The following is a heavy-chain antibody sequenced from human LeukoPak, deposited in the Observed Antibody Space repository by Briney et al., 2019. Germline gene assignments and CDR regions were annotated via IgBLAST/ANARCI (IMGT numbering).Heavy chain of an antibody. D-gene: IGHD2-2*01. CDR3: ARGRDHQLLSY. CDR2: INPSGGST. J-gene: IGHJ4*02. V-gene: IGHV1-46*01. Sequence: ASVKVSCKASGYTFTSYYMHCVRHAPVQGLECMGIINPSGGSTSYAQKFQGRVTMTRDMSTSTVYMELSSLRSEDTAVYYCARGRDHQLLSYWGQGTLVTVSS. CDR1: GYTFTSYY.